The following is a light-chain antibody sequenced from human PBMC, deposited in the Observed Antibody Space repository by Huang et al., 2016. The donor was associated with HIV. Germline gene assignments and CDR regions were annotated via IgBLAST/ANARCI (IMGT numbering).Light chain of an antibody. CDR3: QQYNDWPRT. V-gene: IGKV3-15*01. CDR1: ECIFSN. J-gene: IGKJ1*01. CDR2: DTS. Sequence: EIVMTQSPVTLSVSLGERATLSCRATECIFSNLTWYQQKPGQAPRLLIYDTSTRATGIPGRFHGGGFGTEFTLTISSLQSEDSAIYYCQQYNDWPRTFGQGTKVEI.